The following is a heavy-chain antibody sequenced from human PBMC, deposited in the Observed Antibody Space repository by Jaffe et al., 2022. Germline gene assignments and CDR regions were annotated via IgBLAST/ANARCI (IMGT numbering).Heavy chain of an antibody. V-gene: IGHV4-38-2*01. CDR3: LGGGYAPSDPFDY. Sequence: QVQLQESGPGLVKPSETLSLTCAVSGYSISSGYYWGWIRQPPGKGLEWIGSIYHSGSTYYNPSLKSRVTISVDTSKNQFSLKLSSVTAADTAVYYCLGGGYAPSDPFDYWGQGTLVTVSS. J-gene: IGHJ4*02. CDR2: IYHSGST. D-gene: IGHD3-16*01. CDR1: GYSISSGYY.